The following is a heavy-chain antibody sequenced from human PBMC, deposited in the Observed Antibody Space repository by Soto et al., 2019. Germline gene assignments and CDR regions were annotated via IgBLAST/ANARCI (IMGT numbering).Heavy chain of an antibody. CDR3: ARNEGLRVYYGMDV. CDR2: IIPIFGTA. Sequence: QVQLVQSGAEVKKPGSSVKVSCTASGGTFSSYAISWVRQAPGQGLEWMGGIIPIFGTANYAQKFQGRVTITADESTSTAYMELSSLRSEDTAVYYCARNEGLRVYYGMDVWGQGTTVTVSS. V-gene: IGHV1-69*01. J-gene: IGHJ6*02. CDR1: GGTFSSYA. D-gene: IGHD5-12*01.